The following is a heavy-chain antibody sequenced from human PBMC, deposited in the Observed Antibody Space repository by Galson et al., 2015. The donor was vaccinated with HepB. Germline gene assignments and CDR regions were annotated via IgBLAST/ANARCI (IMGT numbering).Heavy chain of an antibody. CDR3: ARSGLWFGELFQPFDY. V-gene: IGHV7-4-1*02. CDR2: INTNTGNP. J-gene: IGHJ4*02. Sequence: QSGAEVKKPGASVKVSCKASGYTFTSYAMNWVRQAPGQGLEWMGWINTNTGNPTYAQGFTGRFVFSLDTSVSTAYLQISSLKAEDTAVYYCARSGLWFGELFQPFDYWGQGTLVTVSS. D-gene: IGHD3-10*01. CDR1: GYTFTSYA.